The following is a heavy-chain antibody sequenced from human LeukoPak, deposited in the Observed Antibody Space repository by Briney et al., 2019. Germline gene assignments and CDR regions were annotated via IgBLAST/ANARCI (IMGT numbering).Heavy chain of an antibody. D-gene: IGHD3-10*01. Sequence: AGGSLRLSCAASGFTFSGYWMSWLRQAPGKGLEWLANIKQDGGEKYYVDSVKGRFTISRDNAKNSLYLQMNSLRAEDTAVYYCARDRGFGQADVWGKGTTVTVSS. CDR2: IKQDGGEK. CDR3: ARDRGFGQADV. J-gene: IGHJ6*04. CDR1: GFTFSGYW. V-gene: IGHV3-7*01.